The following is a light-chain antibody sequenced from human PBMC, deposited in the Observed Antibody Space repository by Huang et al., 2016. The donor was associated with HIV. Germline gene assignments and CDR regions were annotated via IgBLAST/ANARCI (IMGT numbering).Light chain of an antibody. V-gene: IGKV1-39*01. CDR1: QSISSY. CDR2: AAS. Sequence: DIQMTQSPSSLSASVGARVTITCRTSQSISSYLNWYQQKPGKAPKLLIFAASSLQSRVPSKFSGSGSGTNYTLTISSLQPEDFATYYCRQSYSTSLTFGGGTKVEIK. J-gene: IGKJ4*01. CDR3: RQSYSTSLT.